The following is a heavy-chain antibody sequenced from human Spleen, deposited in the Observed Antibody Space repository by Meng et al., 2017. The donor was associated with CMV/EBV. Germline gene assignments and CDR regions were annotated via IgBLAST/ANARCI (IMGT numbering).Heavy chain of an antibody. J-gene: IGHJ6*02. Sequence: SVKVSCKTSGYSFTDYYIHWVRQAPGQGLEWMGGIIPILGIANYAQKFQGRVTITADKSTSTAYMELSSLRSEDTAVYYCARAETYYYDSSGYYGMDVWGQGTTVTVSS. CDR1: GYSFTDYY. CDR2: IIPILGIA. V-gene: IGHV1-69*10. D-gene: IGHD3-22*01. CDR3: ARAETYYYDSSGYYGMDV.